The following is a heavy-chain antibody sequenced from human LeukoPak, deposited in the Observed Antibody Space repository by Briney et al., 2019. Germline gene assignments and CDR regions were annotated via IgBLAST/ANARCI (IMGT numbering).Heavy chain of an antibody. V-gene: IGHV4-59*01. J-gene: IGHJ6*02. Sequence: PSDTLSLTCSVSDVSINSYYWNWIRRPPGKGLEWIGYIYYNGNTNYSPSLKSRVTMSVDTSKNLFSLKVSSVTAADTAVYYCARGRSNYYGMDVWGQGTTVTVSS. D-gene: IGHD1-26*01. CDR3: ARGRSNYYGMDV. CDR1: DVSINSYY. CDR2: IYYNGNT.